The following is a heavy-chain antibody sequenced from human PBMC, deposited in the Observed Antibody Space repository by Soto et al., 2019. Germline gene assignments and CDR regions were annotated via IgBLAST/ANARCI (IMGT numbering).Heavy chain of an antibody. J-gene: IGHJ6*02. CDR2: IWYDGSNK. CDR1: GFTFSSYG. D-gene: IGHD3-3*01. Sequence: LRLSCAASGFTFSSYGMHWVRQAPGKGLERVAVIWYDGSNKYYADSVKGRFTISRDNSKNTLYLQMNSLRAEDTAVYYCARDEFLYWSGYGYYYGMDVWGQGTTVTVSS. V-gene: IGHV3-33*01. CDR3: ARDEFLYWSGYGYYYGMDV.